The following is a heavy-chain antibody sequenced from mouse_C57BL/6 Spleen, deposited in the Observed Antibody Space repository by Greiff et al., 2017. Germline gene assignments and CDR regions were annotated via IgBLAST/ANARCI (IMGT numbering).Heavy chain of an antibody. CDR1: GFSLTSYG. J-gene: IGHJ3*01. CDR2: IWSGGST. CDR3: ARKTPGSSYGFAY. D-gene: IGHD1-1*01. V-gene: IGHV2-2*01. Sequence: VMLVESGPGLVQPSQSLSITCTVSGFSLTSYGVHWVRQSPGKGLEWLGVIWSGGSTDYNAAFISRLSISKDNSKSQVFFKMNSLQADDTAIYYCARKTPGSSYGFAYWGQGTLVTVSA.